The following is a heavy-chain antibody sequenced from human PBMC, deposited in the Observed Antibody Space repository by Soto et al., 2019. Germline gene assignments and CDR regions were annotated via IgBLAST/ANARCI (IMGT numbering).Heavy chain of an antibody. D-gene: IGHD6-19*01. CDR2: IYPGDSDT. CDR1: GYSFTSYW. J-gene: IGHJ6*02. Sequence: GESLKISCKGSGYSFTSYWIGWVRQMPGKGLEWMGIIYPGDSDTKYSPSLQGQVTISADTSITTAYLQWTSLKASDTAMYYCARSRRGAYSSGWYSPSGYYNYGIDVWGQGTKVTVSS. V-gene: IGHV5-51*01. CDR3: ARSRRGAYSSGWYSPSGYYNYGIDV.